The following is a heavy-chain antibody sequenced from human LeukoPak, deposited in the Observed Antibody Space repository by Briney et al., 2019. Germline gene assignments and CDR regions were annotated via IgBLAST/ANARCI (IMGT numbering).Heavy chain of an antibody. Sequence: SETLSLTCTVSGGSFSIYYWSWLRQPAGKGLEWIGRIYTSGNTNYNPSLKSRVTMSVDTSKNQFSLELSSVTAADTAVYYCARGPTTVTRAFDYWGQGTLVTVSS. CDR1: GGSFSIYY. V-gene: IGHV4-4*07. CDR2: IYTSGNT. J-gene: IGHJ4*02. D-gene: IGHD4-17*01. CDR3: ARGPTTVTRAFDY.